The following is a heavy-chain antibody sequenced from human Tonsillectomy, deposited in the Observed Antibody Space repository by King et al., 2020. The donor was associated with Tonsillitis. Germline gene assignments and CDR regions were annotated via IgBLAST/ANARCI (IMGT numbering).Heavy chain of an antibody. CDR2: ISGSGDTT. CDR3: AKHPQVYHSRYLNCNCFDP. V-gene: IGHV3-23*04. Sequence: VQLVESGGGLVQPGGSLRLSCAASGFTFSNYAMSWVRQAPGRGLEWVSAISGSGDTTYYADSVKGRFTISRDNSENTLYLQMNSLRADDTAVYYCAKHPQVYHSRYLNCNCFDPWGQGTLVTVSS. J-gene: IGHJ5*02. D-gene: IGHD1-14*01. CDR1: GFTFSNYA.